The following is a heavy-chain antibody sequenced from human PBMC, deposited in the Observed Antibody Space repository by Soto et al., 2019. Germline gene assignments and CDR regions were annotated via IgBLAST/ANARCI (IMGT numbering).Heavy chain of an antibody. CDR3: TTDRFLEWLRPYYYYGMDV. CDR2: IKSKTDGGTT. CDR1: SVSNAW. J-gene: IGHJ6*02. D-gene: IGHD3-3*01. Sequence: SVSNAWMNWVRQAPGKGLEWVGRIKSKTDGGTTDYAAPVKGRSTISRDDSKNTLYLQMNSLKTEDTAVYYCTTDRFLEWLRPYYYYGMDVWGQGTTVTVSS. V-gene: IGHV3-15*07.